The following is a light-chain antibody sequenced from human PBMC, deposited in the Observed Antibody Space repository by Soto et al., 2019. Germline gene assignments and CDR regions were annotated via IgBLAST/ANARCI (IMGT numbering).Light chain of an antibody. CDR2: EVS. J-gene: IGLJ1*01. V-gene: IGLV2-14*01. CDR1: SSDVGGYNY. CDR3: SSYTGSSTPYV. Sequence: QSVLTQPASVSGSPGQSITISCTGTSSDVGGYNYVSWYQQHQGKAPKLMISEVSNRPSGISNRFSGFKSGNTATLTISGLQAEDEADYYCSSYTGSSTPYVFGTGTQLTVL.